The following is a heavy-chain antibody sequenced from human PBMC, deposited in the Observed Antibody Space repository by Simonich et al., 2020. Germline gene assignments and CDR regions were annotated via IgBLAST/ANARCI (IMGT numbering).Heavy chain of an antibody. Sequence: EVQLVESGGGLVKPGGSLLLSCASSGFTFRSYNMNWVRQAPGKGLEWSTTSSSSSNYIYYAGSVKCRFTISKDNAKNALYRQMNSLRAEDTAVYYCARANERDYWGQGTLVTVSS. CDR2: SSSSSNYI. CDR3: ARANERDY. D-gene: IGHD1-1*01. J-gene: IGHJ4*02. CDR1: GFTFRSYN. V-gene: IGHV3-21*01.